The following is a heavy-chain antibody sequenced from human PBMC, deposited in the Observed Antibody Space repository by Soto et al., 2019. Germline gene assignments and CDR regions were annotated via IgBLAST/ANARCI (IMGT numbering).Heavy chain of an antibody. D-gene: IGHD5-18*01. CDR1: GGTFSSYA. CDR2: IIPIFGTA. V-gene: IGHV1-69*13. CDR3: ASNRDTAMAQPIDY. Sequence: ASVKVSCKASGGTFSSYAISWVRQAPGQGLEWMGGIIPIFGTANYAQKFQGRVTITADESTSTAYMELSSLRSEDTAVYYCASNRDTAMAQPIDYWGQGTLVTVSS. J-gene: IGHJ4*02.